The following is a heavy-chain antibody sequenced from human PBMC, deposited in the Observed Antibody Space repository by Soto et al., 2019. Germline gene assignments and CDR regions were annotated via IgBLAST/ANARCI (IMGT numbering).Heavy chain of an antibody. D-gene: IGHD2-2*01. CDR2: MHTSGST. J-gene: IGHJ4*02. CDR3: VRASMPKAHFDS. V-gene: IGHV4-4*07. CDR1: GGSIRGYY. Sequence: QMQLQESGPGLVKPSETLSLTCTVSGGSIRGYYWSWIRQSAGMGLEWIGRMHTSGSTNYNPSLKSRVTISVDMYKNQISLQLTSVTAADTALYYCVRASMPKAHFDSWGQGTLVTVSS.